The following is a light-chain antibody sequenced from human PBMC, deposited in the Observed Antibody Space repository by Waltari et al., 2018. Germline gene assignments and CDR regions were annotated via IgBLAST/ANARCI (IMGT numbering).Light chain of an antibody. CDR3: CSYAGSYTWV. J-gene: IGLJ3*02. V-gene: IGLV2-23*01. CDR2: DDN. Sequence: QSALTQPASVSGSPGQSITISCTGTSSDVGNYNLVSWYQQYPGKAPKVMIYDDNRRPSGVSDRFSGSKSGNTASLTISGVQAEDEADYYCCSYAGSYTWVFGGGTKPTVL. CDR1: SSDVGNYNL.